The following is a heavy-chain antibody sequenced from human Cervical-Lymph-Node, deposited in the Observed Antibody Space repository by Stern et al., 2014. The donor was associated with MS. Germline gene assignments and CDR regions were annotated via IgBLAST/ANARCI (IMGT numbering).Heavy chain of an antibody. CDR2: TSDDGNKN. CDR1: GFTFRNYA. Sequence: VQLVESGGGVVQPGNSLRLSCVASGFTFRNYAMHWVRQAPGKGLEWVAVTSDDGNKNYYADSVRGRFTVSRNNSKNTLYLQMSSLGPDDTATYYCAGSAHSDYWGQGSLVIVSS. J-gene: IGHJ4*02. CDR3: AGSAHSDY. V-gene: IGHV3-30-3*01.